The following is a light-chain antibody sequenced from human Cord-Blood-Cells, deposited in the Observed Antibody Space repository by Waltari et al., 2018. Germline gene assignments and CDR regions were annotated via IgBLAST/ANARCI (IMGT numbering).Light chain of an antibody. Sequence: QSALTQPRSGSGSPGQAVPISCTGTSSYVGGYNYVSWYQQHPGKAPKLMIYDVSKRPSGVPDRFSGSKSGNTASLTISGLQAEDEADYYCCSYAGSYTLFGGGTKLTVL. CDR3: CSYAGSYTL. V-gene: IGLV2-11*01. CDR2: DVS. CDR1: SSYVGGYNY. J-gene: IGLJ2*01.